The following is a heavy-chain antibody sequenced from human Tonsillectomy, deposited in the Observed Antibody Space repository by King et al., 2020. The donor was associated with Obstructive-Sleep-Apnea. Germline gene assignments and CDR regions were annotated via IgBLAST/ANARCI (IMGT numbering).Heavy chain of an antibody. V-gene: IGHV3-23*04. CDR3: AKSLGGFPYYYGMDV. CDR2: IPGSGAST. Sequence: EVQLVESGGGLVQPGGSLRLSCAASGFTFSNFAMNWVRQAPGKGPEWVSSIPGSGASTYYAESVKGRFTISRDNFKDARYLLMSSLRGEDTAVYYCAKSLGGFPYYYGMDVWGQGTTVTVSS. CDR1: GFTFSNFA. J-gene: IGHJ6*02.